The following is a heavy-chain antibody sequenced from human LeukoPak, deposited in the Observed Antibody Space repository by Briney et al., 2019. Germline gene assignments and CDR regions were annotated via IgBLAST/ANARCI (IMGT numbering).Heavy chain of an antibody. D-gene: IGHD3-3*01. Sequence: SETLSLTCAVSGGSISSGGYSWSWIRQPPGKGLEWIGYIYHSGITYYNPSLKSRVTMSLDRSKNQFSLKLTSVTAADTAVYYCARRVVAIFYFDYWGQGALVTVSS. CDR3: ARRVVAIFYFDY. CDR2: IYHSGIT. V-gene: IGHV4-30-2*01. J-gene: IGHJ4*02. CDR1: GGSISSGGYS.